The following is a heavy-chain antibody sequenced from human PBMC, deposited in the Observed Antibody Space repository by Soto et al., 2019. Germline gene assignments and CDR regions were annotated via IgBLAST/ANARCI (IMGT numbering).Heavy chain of an antibody. J-gene: IGHJ4*02. CDR2: IYYSGST. V-gene: IGHV4-59*01. CDR3: ARGVIAAAGGYPD. D-gene: IGHD6-13*01. Sequence: SETLSLTCTVSGGSISSYYWSWIRQPPGKGLEWIGYIYYSGSTNYNPSLKSRVTISVDTSKNQFSLKLSSVTAADTAVYYCARGVIAAAGGYPDWGQGTLVTVSS. CDR1: GGSISSYY.